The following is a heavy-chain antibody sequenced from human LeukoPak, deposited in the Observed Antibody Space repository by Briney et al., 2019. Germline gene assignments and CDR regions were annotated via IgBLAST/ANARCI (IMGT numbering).Heavy chain of an antibody. J-gene: IGHJ4*02. CDR1: GFTFSSYS. V-gene: IGHV3-21*01. CDR3: ARDPPDYYDSSGYHYFDY. Sequence: GGSLRLSCAASGFTFSSYSMNWVRQAPGKGLEWVSSNSSSSSYIYYADSVKGRFTISRDNAKNSLYLQMNSLRAEDTAVYYCARDPPDYYDSSGYHYFDYWGQGTLVTVSS. CDR2: NSSSSSYI. D-gene: IGHD3-22*01.